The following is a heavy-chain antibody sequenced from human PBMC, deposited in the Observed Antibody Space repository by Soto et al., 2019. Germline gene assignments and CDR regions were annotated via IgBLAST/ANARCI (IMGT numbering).Heavy chain of an antibody. CDR1: GGTFTSYG. J-gene: IGHJ5*02. Sequence: QVQLVQSGAEVKKPGSSVKVSCRASGGTFTSYGISWVRQAPGQGLEWMGGILPLAKTVKYAQKFQGRVTITADESTRTMYMELSSLRSEATALYYCATSATGAWGQGTLITVSS. CDR2: ILPLAKTV. D-gene: IGHD7-27*01. CDR3: ATSATGA. V-gene: IGHV1-69*12.